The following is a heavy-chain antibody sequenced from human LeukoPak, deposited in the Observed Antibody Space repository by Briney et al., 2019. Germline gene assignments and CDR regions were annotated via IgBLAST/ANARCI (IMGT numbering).Heavy chain of an antibody. CDR1: GFSLSTSGLG. CDR2: IYWDDDK. CDR3: ARQKGDY. Sequence: SGPTLVKHTQTLTLTCSFSGFSLSTSGLGVGWIRQPPGKALEWLALIYWDDDKRYTPSLKSRLTITKDTSKSQVVLTMTNMDPVDTATYYCARQKGDYWGQGTLVTVSS. J-gene: IGHJ4*02. V-gene: IGHV2-5*02.